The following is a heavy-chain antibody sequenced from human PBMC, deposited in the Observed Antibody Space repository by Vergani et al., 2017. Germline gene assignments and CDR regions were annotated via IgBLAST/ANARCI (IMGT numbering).Heavy chain of an antibody. CDR3: AREIGAVAGTGVKYYFDY. CDR2: INPNSGGT. J-gene: IGHJ4*02. CDR1: GYTFTGYY. V-gene: IGHV1-2*02. Sequence: QVQLVQSGAEVKKPGASVKVSCKASGYTFTGYYMHWVRQAPGQGLEWMGWINPNSGGTNYAQKFQGRVTMTRETSISTAYMELSRLRSDDTAVYYCAREIGAVAGTGVKYYFDYWGQGTLVTVSS. D-gene: IGHD6-19*01.